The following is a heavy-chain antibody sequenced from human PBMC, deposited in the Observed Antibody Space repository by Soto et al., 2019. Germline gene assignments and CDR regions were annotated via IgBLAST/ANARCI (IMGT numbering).Heavy chain of an antibody. CDR3: ARVGSGSYRSVYFDY. J-gene: IGHJ4*02. Sequence: SETLSLTCTVSGGSISSYYWSWIRQPPGKGLEWIGYIYYSGSTNYTPSLKSRVTISVDTSKNQFSLKLSSVTAADTAVYYCARVGSGSYRSVYFDYWGQGTLVTVSS. D-gene: IGHD3-10*01. CDR1: GGSISSYY. V-gene: IGHV4-59*01. CDR2: IYYSGST.